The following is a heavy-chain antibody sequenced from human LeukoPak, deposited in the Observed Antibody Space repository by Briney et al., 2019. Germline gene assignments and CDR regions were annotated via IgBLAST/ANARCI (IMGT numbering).Heavy chain of an antibody. V-gene: IGHV4-34*01. J-gene: IGHJ4*02. CDR1: GGSFSGYY. Sequence: SETLSLTCAVYGGSFSGYYWSWIRQPPGKGLEWIGEINHSGSTNYNPSLKSRVTISVDTSKNQFSLKLSSVTAADTAVYYCARVGGLYERQKNYYFDYWGQGTLVTVSS. CDR2: INHSGST. CDR3: ARVGGLYERQKNYYFDY. D-gene: IGHD3-3*01.